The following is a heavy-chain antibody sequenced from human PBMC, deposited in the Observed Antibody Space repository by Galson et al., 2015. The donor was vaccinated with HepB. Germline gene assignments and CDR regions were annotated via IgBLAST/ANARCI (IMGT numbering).Heavy chain of an antibody. J-gene: IGHJ4*02. CDR2: ISYDGSKI. V-gene: IGHV3-30*04. D-gene: IGHD3/OR15-3a*01. Sequence: SLRLSCAASGFTFTSFALHWVRQAPGKGLEWVAVISYDGSKISYADSVKGRFSISRDISKNTLYLQMNSLKTEDTAVYYCARDRRTGRYRQGYFDYWGQGTLVTVSS. CDR1: GFTFTSFA. CDR3: ARDRRTGRYRQGYFDY.